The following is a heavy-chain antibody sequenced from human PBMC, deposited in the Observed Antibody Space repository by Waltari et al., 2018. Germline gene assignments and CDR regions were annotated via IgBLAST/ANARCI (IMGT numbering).Heavy chain of an antibody. V-gene: IGHV1-69*01. Sequence: QVQLVQSGAEVKKPGSSVKVSCKASGGTFSSYALSWEGQATGQGLEWMGGIIPSFGTENYAQKFQGIVTITAGESTSTAYMELSSLRSEDTAVYYGANYVSGLLGFDIWGQGTMVTVSS. J-gene: IGHJ3*02. CDR3: ANYVSGLLGFDI. CDR1: GGTFSSYA. D-gene: IGHD3-10*01. CDR2: IIPSFGTE.